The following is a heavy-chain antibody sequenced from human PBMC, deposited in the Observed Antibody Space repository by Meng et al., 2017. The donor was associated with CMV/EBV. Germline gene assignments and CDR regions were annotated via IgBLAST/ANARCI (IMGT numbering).Heavy chain of an antibody. CDR3: ARAGDYRYCSSTSCYWANYYYGMDV. D-gene: IGHD2-2*01. CDR1: GFTFSSSW. CDR2: IKQDGSEK. Sequence: GESLKISCAASGFTFSSSWMHWVRQAPGKGLEWVANIKQDGSEKYYVDSVKGRFTISRDNAKNSLYLQMNSLRAEDTAVYYCARAGDYRYCSSTSCYWANYYYGMDVWGQGTTVTVSS. J-gene: IGHJ6*02. V-gene: IGHV3-7*01.